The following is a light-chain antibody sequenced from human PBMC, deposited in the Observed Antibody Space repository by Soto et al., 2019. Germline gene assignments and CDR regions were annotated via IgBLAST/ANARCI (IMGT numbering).Light chain of an antibody. J-gene: IGKJ1*01. Sequence: DIPMTQTPSSLSASVGDRVTITCRASQNISTYVNWYQQKPGKAPKLLIFASASLQSGVPSRFSGGGSGTDLTLTISSLEPEDFASYSCQQSYSSPWTFGQGTKVEIK. V-gene: IGKV1-39*01. CDR1: QNISTY. CDR2: ASA. CDR3: QQSYSSPWT.